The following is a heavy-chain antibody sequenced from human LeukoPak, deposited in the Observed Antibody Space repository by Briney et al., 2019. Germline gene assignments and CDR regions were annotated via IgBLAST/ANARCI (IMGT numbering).Heavy chain of an antibody. V-gene: IGHV1-8*01. CDR1: GYTFTSYD. Sequence: ASVKVSCTASGYTFTSYDINWMRQATGQGLEWMGWMSPNSGNTGYAQKFQGRVTITRDTSTGTAYLELSSLRSEDSAVYYCVRTPPNWGADFWGQGTLVTVSS. CDR3: VRTPPNWGADF. CDR2: MSPNSGNT. D-gene: IGHD7-27*01. J-gene: IGHJ4*02.